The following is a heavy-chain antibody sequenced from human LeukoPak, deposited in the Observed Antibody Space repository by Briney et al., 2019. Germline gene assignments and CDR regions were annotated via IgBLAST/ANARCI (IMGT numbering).Heavy chain of an antibody. V-gene: IGHV1-24*01. CDR2: FDPEDGET. D-gene: IGHD1-1*01. J-gene: IGHJ4*02. CDR1: GYTLTELS. Sequence: GASVKVSCKVSGYTLTELSMHWVRQAPGKGLEWMGGFDPEDGETIYAQKFQGRVTMTEDTSTDTAYMELRSLRSDDTAVYYCARVLEDVGNPIDYWGQGTLVTVSS. CDR3: ARVLEDVGNPIDY.